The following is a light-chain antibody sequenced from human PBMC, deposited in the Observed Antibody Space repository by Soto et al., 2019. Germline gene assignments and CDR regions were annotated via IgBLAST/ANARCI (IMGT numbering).Light chain of an antibody. V-gene: IGLV2-14*01. Sequence: QSALTQPAAVSGSPGQSITISCTGTSSDVAAYSYVSWYQQHPGKVPKLMIYEVSNRPSGVSDRFSGSKSGSTASLTISGLQADDEADYYCTSYTNTNIVVFGGGTKVTVL. CDR2: EVS. CDR3: TSYTNTNIVV. J-gene: IGLJ2*01. CDR1: SSDVAAYSY.